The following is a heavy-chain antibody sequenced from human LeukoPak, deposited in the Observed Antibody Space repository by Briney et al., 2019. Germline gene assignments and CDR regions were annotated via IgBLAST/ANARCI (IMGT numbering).Heavy chain of an antibody. D-gene: IGHD1-26*01. Sequence: GRSLRLSCAASGFTFRSYAMHWVRQAPGKGLEWVAVILQDGNEKHYTDSVKGRFTISRDNSMSTLYLQMNTLRGEDTAIYYCARERCVVGACGAFDVWGQGTMATVSS. V-gene: IGHV3-30*04. CDR1: GFTFRSYA. CDR2: ILQDGNEK. J-gene: IGHJ3*01. CDR3: ARERCVVGACGAFDV.